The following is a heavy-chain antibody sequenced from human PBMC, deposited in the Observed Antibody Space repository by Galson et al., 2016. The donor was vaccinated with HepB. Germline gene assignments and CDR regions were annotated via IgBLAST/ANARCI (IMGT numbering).Heavy chain of an antibody. CDR2: ISGSGNTI. CDR3: ARGIRDGSDCSHDFDI. V-gene: IGHV3-48*01. J-gene: IGHJ4*01. Sequence: SLRLSCAASGLSFNVHGMTWVRQVPGKGLQWLSYISGSGNTIYYADSVKGRFTISRDNARNPLYLQMNSLRAEDTAVYYCARGIRDGSDCSHDFDIWGHGTPVTVSS. CDR1: GLSFNVHG. D-gene: IGHD2-21*02.